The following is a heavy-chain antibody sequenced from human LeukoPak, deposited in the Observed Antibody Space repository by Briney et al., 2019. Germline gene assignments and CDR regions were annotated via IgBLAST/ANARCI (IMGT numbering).Heavy chain of an antibody. Sequence: SVKVSCKASGGTFSGYTISWVRQAPGQGLEWMGRIIPILGIANYAQKFQGRVTITADKSTSTAYMELSSLRSEDTAVYYCARDSMGQYQLLYSSSWGQGTLVTVSS. V-gene: IGHV1-69*04. CDR1: GGTFSGYT. CDR2: IIPILGIA. CDR3: ARDSMGQYQLLYSSS. D-gene: IGHD2-2*02. J-gene: IGHJ5*02.